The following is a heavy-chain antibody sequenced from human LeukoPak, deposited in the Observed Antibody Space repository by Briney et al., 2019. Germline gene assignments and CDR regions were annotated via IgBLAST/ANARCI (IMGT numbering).Heavy chain of an antibody. V-gene: IGHV4-59*01. CDR2: YSGST. J-gene: IGHJ6*02. CDR3: ARTRRHYYGSGKNLTPWPAGLDV. D-gene: IGHD3-10*01. Sequence: SETLSLTCTVSGGSFSDYYWTWIRQPPGKGLEWIGYSGSTNYNPSLKSRVTISTDPSKRHFSLTLSSVTAEDTAVYYCARTRRHYYGSGKNLTPWPAGLDVWGQGTTVIVS. CDR1: GGSFSDYY.